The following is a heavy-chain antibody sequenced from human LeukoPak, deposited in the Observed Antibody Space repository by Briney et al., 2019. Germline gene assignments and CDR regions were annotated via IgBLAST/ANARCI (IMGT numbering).Heavy chain of an antibody. V-gene: IGHV4-34*01. Sequence: SETLSLTCAVYGGSFSGYYWSWIRQPPGKGLEWIGEINHSGSTNYNPSLKSRVTISVDTSKNQFSLKLSSVIAADTAVYYCARVGGYCSSTSCPNYYYYGMDVWGKGTTVTVSS. CDR2: INHSGST. D-gene: IGHD2-2*01. CDR3: ARVGGYCSSTSCPNYYYYGMDV. CDR1: GGSFSGYY. J-gene: IGHJ6*04.